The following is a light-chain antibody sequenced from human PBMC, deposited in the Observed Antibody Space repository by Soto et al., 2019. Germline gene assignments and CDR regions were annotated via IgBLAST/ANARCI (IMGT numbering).Light chain of an antibody. CDR2: LEGSGSY. J-gene: IGLJ7*01. CDR1: SGHSSYI. Sequence: QPVLTQSSSASASLGSSVKLTCTLSSGHSSYIIAWHQQQPGKAPRYLMKLEGSGSYNKGSGVPDRFSGSSSGADRYLTISNPQFEDEADYYCETWDSNTAVFGGGTQLTVL. CDR3: ETWDSNTAV. V-gene: IGLV4-60*02.